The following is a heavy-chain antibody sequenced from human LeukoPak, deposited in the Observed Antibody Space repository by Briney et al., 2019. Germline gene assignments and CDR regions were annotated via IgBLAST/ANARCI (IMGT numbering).Heavy chain of an antibody. CDR3: ARGKSSYCSGGSCQHDAFDI. V-gene: IGHV3-64*01. Sequence: GGSLRLSCAASGFTFGSYAMHWVRQAPGKGLEYVSVISTDGDNTYYANFVKGRFTISRDNSKNTMYLQMGSLRAEDMAVYYCARGKSSYCSGGSCQHDAFDIWGKGTTVTISS. CDR2: ISTDGDNT. D-gene: IGHD2-15*01. CDR1: GFTFGSYA. J-gene: IGHJ3*02.